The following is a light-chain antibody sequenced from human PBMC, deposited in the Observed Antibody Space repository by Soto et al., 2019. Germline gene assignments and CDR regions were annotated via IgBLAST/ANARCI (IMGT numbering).Light chain of an antibody. CDR2: ENN. Sequence: QSVLTQPPSVSAAPGQKVTISCSGSSSNIGNNYVSWYQHLPGTAPRLIIFENNKRPSGIPDRFSGSKSGTSATLAITGLQTGDEADYYCGTWDIRLNINWVFGGGTKLTVL. J-gene: IGLJ3*02. CDR3: GTWDIRLNINWV. V-gene: IGLV1-51*02. CDR1: SSNIGNNY.